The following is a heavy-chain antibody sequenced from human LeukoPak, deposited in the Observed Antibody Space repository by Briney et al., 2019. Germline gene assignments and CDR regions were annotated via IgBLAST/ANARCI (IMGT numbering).Heavy chain of an antibody. V-gene: IGHV3-23*01. J-gene: IGHJ4*02. Sequence: GGSLRLSCAASGFAFSSYAMSWVRQAPGKGLEWVSTISASGSSTYYADSVKGRFTISRDHSKNTLYLQMNSLRAEDTAVYYCAKSESGWTNAFDYWGQETLVTVSS. CDR3: AKSESGWTNAFDY. CDR1: GFAFSSYA. CDR2: ISASGSST. D-gene: IGHD6-19*01.